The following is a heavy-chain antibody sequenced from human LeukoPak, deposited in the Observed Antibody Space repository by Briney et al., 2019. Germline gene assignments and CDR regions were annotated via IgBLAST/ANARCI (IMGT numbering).Heavy chain of an antibody. J-gene: IGHJ4*02. CDR3: VRVRGIRYRTGWYHYFDF. Sequence: PGGSLRLSCAASGFTFSTSRMSWVRQAPGKGLEWVANIKQDGSEKYYVDSVKGRFTISRDNAKNSLSLQMNSLRAEDTAVYYCVRVRGIRYRTGWYHYFDFWGQGTLVTVSS. CDR1: GFTFSTSR. V-gene: IGHV3-7*04. D-gene: IGHD6-19*01. CDR2: IKQDGSEK.